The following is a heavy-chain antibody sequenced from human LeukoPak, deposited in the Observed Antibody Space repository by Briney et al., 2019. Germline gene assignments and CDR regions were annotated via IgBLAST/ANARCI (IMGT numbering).Heavy chain of an antibody. V-gene: IGHV1-2*06. D-gene: IGHD5-12*01. CDR2: INPNSGGT. CDR3: ARVRVATIFTSMAYFDY. J-gene: IGHJ4*02. Sequence: ASVKVSCKASGYTFTGYYMHWVRQAPGQGLEWMGRINPNSGGTNYAQKFQGRVTMTRDTSISTAYMELSRLRPDDTAVYYCARVRVATIFTSMAYFDYWGQGTLVTVSS. CDR1: GYTFTGYY.